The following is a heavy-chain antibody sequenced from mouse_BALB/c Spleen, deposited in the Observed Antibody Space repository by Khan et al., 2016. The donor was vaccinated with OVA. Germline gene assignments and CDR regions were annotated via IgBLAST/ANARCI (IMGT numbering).Heavy chain of an antibody. CDR3: ARGGRTAPFAY. Sequence: EVELVESGGGLVPPGGSRKLSCAASGFTFSDYGMAWVRQAPGKGPEWVAFISDLAYTIYYGDAVTGRFTISREYAKNTLYLEMSGLRSEDTAIYYCARGGRTAPFAYWGLGTLVTVSA. J-gene: IGHJ3*01. V-gene: IGHV5-15*02. D-gene: IGHD3-1*01. CDR1: GFTFSDYG. CDR2: ISDLAYTI.